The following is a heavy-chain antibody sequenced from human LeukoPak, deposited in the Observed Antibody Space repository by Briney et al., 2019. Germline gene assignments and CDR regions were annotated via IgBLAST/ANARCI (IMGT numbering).Heavy chain of an antibody. D-gene: IGHD2-15*01. J-gene: IGHJ4*02. CDR2: ISYDGSNK. CDR3: AKTAATDYFDY. Sequence: QTGGSLRLSCAASGFTFSSYGMHWVRQAPGKGLEWVAVISYDGSNKYYADSVKGRFTISRDNSKNTLYLQMNSLRAEDTAVYYCAKTAATDYFDYWGQGTLVTVSS. CDR1: GFTFSSYG. V-gene: IGHV3-30*18.